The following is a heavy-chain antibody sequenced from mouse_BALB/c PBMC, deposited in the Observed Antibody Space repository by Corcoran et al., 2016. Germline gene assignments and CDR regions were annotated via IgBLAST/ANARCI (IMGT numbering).Heavy chain of an antibody. J-gene: IGHJ2*01. V-gene: IGHV9-3-1*01. D-gene: IGHD2-14*01. Sequence: QIQLVQYGPELKKPGETVKISCKASGYTFTNYGMNWVKQAPGKGLKWMGWINTYTGEPTYADDFKGRFAFSLETSATTAYLQINNLKNEDTATYFCASRHRYDYSLDYWGQGTTLTVSS. CDR1: GYTFTNYG. CDR2: INTYTGEP. CDR3: ASRHRYDYSLDY.